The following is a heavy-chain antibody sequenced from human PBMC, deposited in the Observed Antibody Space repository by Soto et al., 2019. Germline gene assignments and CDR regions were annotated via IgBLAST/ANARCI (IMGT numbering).Heavy chain of an antibody. CDR1: GGSLRGFD. Sequence: PSESLDLTCAVCGGSLRGFDWNGIRQPPGKGLEWIGYINYSTSTNYNPSLKSRVTISVDRSKNQFSLKLSSVTAADTAVYYCARWWMYAPRFDPWGQGPLVTVSS. CDR2: INYSTST. CDR3: ARWWMYAPRFDP. V-gene: IGHV4-34*01. J-gene: IGHJ5*02. D-gene: IGHD2-8*01.